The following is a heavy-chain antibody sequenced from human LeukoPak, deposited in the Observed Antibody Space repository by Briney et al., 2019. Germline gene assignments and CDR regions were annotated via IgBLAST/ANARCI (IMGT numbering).Heavy chain of an antibody. CDR2: IYTSGST. J-gene: IGHJ5*02. CDR1: GGSISSYY. V-gene: IGHV4-4*07. D-gene: IGHD1-26*01. Sequence: SETLSLTCTVSGGSISSYYWSWIRQPAGKGLEWIGRIYTSGSTNYNPSLKSRVTMSADTSKNQFSLKLSSVTAADTAVYYCARDRGSGRSNWFDPWGQGTLVTVSS. CDR3: ARDRGSGRSNWFDP.